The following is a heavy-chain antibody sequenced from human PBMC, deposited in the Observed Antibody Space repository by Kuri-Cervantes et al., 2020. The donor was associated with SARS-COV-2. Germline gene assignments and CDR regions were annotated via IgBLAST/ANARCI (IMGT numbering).Heavy chain of an antibody. CDR3: ARWQKYGSGSYSDAFDI. CDR1: GGSISSGDYY. D-gene: IGHD3-10*01. CDR2: ISFSGDA. V-gene: IGHV4-30-4*02. J-gene: IGHJ3*02. Sequence: SETLSLTCSVSGGSISSGDYYWSWIRQPPGKGLEWIGYISFSGDAYSSPSLKSRLTISVDTSKNQFSLKLSSVTAADTAVYYCARWQKYGSGSYSDAFDIWGQGTMVTVSS.